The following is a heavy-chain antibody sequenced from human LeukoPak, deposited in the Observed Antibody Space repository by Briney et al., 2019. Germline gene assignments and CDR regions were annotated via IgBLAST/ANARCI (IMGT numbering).Heavy chain of an antibody. CDR2: IYYSGST. V-gene: IGHV4-59*01. Sequence: SETLSLTCTVSGGSISSYHWSWIRQPPGKGLEWIGYIYYSGSTNYNPSLKSRVTISVDTSKNQFSLKLSSVTAADTAVYYCARANTNYDFWSGYSEGNYFDYWGQGTLVTVSS. CDR1: GGSISSYH. CDR3: ARANTNYDFWSGYSEGNYFDY. J-gene: IGHJ4*02. D-gene: IGHD3-3*01.